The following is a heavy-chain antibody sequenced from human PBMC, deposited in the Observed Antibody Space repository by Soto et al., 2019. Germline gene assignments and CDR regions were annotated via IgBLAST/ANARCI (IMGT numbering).Heavy chain of an antibody. CDR3: ARGLKEYYYDSSGINWFDP. CDR2: IYYSGST. CDR1: GGSISSGGYY. Sequence: SETLSLTCTVSGGSISSGGYYWSWIRQHPGKGLEWIGYIYYSGSTYYNPSLKSRVTISVDTSKNQFSLKLSSVTAADTAVYYCARGLKEYYYDSSGINWFDPWGQGTLVT. D-gene: IGHD3-22*01. J-gene: IGHJ5*02. V-gene: IGHV4-31*03.